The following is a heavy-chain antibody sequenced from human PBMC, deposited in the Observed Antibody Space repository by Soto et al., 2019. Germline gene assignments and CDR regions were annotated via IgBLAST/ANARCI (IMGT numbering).Heavy chain of an antibody. CDR2: IYSGGST. J-gene: IGHJ4*02. CDR3: AGTSSLDY. Sequence: EVQLVESGGGLVQPGGSLRLSCAASGFTVSSNYMTWVRQAPGKGLEWVSLIYSGGSTYYADSVKVRFTISRDNSKNTLYLQMTSLRAEDTAVYYCAGTSSLDYWGQGTLVTVSS. D-gene: IGHD3-10*01. V-gene: IGHV3-66*01. CDR1: GFTVSSNY.